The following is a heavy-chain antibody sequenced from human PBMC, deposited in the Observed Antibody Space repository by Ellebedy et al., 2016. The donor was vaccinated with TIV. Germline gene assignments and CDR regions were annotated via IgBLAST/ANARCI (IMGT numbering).Heavy chain of an antibody. Sequence: SETLSLTXAVYGGSFSGYYWSWIRQPPGKGLEWIGEINHSGSTNYNPSLKSRVTISVDTSKNQFSLKLSSVTAADTAVYYCARGSYDFWRGYYYMDVWGKGTTVTVSS. CDR3: ARGSYDFWRGYYYMDV. CDR1: GGSFSGYY. J-gene: IGHJ6*03. V-gene: IGHV4-34*01. D-gene: IGHD3-3*01. CDR2: INHSGST.